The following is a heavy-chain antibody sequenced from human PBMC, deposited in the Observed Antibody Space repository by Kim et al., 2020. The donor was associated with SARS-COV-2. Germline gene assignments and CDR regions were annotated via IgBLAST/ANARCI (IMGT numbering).Heavy chain of an antibody. D-gene: IGHD6-19*01. J-gene: IGHJ4*02. V-gene: IGHV4-34*01. CDR3: ARGSGSRDY. CDR2: GST. Sequence: GSTNYNPSLKRRVTISVDTSKNQFSLRLSSVTAADTAVYYCARGSGSRDYWGQGTLVTVSS.